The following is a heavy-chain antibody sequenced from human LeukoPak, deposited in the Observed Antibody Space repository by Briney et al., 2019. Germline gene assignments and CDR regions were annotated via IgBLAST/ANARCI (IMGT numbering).Heavy chain of an antibody. J-gene: IGHJ4*02. V-gene: IGHV4-59*12. CDR2: IYHSGST. CDR3: ARDHSFDY. Sequence: PSETLSLTCTVSGGSISSYYWSWIRQPPGKGLEWIGYIYHSGSTKYNPSLKSRVTISVDTSKNQFSLKLSSVTAADTAVYYCARDHSFDYWGQGTLVTVSS. CDR1: GGSISSYY.